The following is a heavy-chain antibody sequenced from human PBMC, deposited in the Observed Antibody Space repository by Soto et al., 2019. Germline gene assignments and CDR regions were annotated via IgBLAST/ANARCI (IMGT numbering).Heavy chain of an antibody. J-gene: IGHJ4*02. CDR1: GGSISSSYW. D-gene: IGHD6-13*01. V-gene: IGHV4-4*02. CDR2: IYHSGSA. CDR3: ARYIAASGTYYFAY. Sequence: SSETLSLTCAVSGGSISSSYWWSWVRQPPGKGLEWIGEIYHSGSANYNPSLKSRVTISVDNSKNQFSLKLSSVTAADTAVYYCARYIAASGTYYFAYWGQGTLVTVSS.